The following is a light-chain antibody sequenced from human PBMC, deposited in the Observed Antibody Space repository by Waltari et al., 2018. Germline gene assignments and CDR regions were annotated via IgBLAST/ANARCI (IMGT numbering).Light chain of an antibody. Sequence: QSALTQPPSASGSPGQSVTISCTGTRSDVGGYTSVSWHRQHPGKAPQLMIYEVSKRPSGVPDRFSGSKSGNTASLTVSGLQAEDEADYYCSSSVGSNNLHVVFGGGTKLTVL. V-gene: IGLV2-8*01. CDR1: RSDVGGYTS. CDR3: SSSVGSNNLHVV. CDR2: EVS. J-gene: IGLJ2*01.